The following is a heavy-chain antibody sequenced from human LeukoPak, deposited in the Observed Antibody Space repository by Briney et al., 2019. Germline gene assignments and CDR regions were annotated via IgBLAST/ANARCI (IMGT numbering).Heavy chain of an antibody. CDR3: ARTGGLATIDY. Sequence: GGSLRLSCAASGFTVSSNYMSWVRQAPGKGLEWVSVICSGGSTYYADSVKGRFTISRDNSKNTLYLQMNSLRAEDTAVYYCARTGGLATIDYWGQGTLVTVSS. CDR1: GFTVSSNY. D-gene: IGHD5-24*01. CDR2: ICSGGST. V-gene: IGHV3-53*01. J-gene: IGHJ4*02.